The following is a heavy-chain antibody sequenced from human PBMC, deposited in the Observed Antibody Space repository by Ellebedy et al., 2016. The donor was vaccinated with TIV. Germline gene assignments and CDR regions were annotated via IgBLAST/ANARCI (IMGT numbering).Heavy chain of an antibody. V-gene: IGHV3-23*01. CDR1: GFTFSSNA. Sequence: GESLKTSCAASGFTFSSNAMSLVRQAPGKGLEWSSRITSSGDNTYYADSVKGRFTISRDNSKNTLYLHMNSHRAEDTAVNYCAQPPMGKRYFDYWGQGTLVTVSS. D-gene: IGHD3-10*01. CDR2: ITSSGDNT. CDR3: AQPPMGKRYFDY. J-gene: IGHJ4*02.